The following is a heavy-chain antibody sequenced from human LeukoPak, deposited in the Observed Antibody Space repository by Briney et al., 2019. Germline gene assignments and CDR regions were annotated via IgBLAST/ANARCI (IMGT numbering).Heavy chain of an antibody. V-gene: IGHV4-4*07. Sequence: PSETLSLTCIVSGGSISNYYCNWIRQSAGKGLEWIGRIYSSGNTNCNPSLKSRVTMSVDTSRKQFSLKLSSVTAADTAVYYCATTESYYRDSLLEYWGQGTLVTVSS. CDR2: IYSSGNT. CDR3: ATTESYYRDSLLEY. J-gene: IGHJ4*02. CDR1: GGSISNYY. D-gene: IGHD1-26*01.